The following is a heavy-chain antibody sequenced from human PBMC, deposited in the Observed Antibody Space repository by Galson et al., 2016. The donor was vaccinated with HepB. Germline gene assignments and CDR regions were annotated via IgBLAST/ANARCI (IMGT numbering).Heavy chain of an antibody. J-gene: IGHJ4*02. CDR3: AQDGESGSYDV. D-gene: IGHD1-26*01. V-gene: IGHV3-53*01. CDR1: GFSLSSNY. Sequence: SLRLSCAASGFSLSSNYMSWIRQTPGQGLEWISVLYSSGSTYYADSVKGRFTISRDNSKNTLYLQMDSLRGNDTAIYYCAQDGESGSYDVWGQGTLVSVSS. CDR2: LYSSGST.